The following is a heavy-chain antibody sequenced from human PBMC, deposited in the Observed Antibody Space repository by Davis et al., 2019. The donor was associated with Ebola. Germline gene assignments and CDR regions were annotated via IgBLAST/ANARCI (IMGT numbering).Heavy chain of an antibody. CDR1: GFTFSSYW. D-gene: IGHD3-3*01. Sequence: PGGSLRPSCAAPGFTFSSYWMSWFRQAPGKGLEWVANIKQDGSDKYYVDSVKGRFTISRDNAKNSLYLQMNSLRAEDTAVYYCARDGREFLEWLFNWFDPWGQGTLVTVSS. J-gene: IGHJ5*02. V-gene: IGHV3-7*01. CDR3: ARDGREFLEWLFNWFDP. CDR2: IKQDGSDK.